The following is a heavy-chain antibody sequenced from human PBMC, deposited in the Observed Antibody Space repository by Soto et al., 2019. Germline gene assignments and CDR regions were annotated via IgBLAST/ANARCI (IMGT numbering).Heavy chain of an antibody. CDR1: GDSVTELS. CDR3: ATDPIIAVAGTGYFDY. D-gene: IGHD6-19*01. Sequence: GASVKVSCEVCGDSVTELSMDWVRQDHGNGLEWMGGFDPEDGETIYAQKFQGRVTMTEDTSTDTAYMELSSLRSEDTAVYYCATDPIIAVAGTGYFDYWGQGTLVTVSS. CDR2: FDPEDGET. J-gene: IGHJ4*02. V-gene: IGHV1-24*01.